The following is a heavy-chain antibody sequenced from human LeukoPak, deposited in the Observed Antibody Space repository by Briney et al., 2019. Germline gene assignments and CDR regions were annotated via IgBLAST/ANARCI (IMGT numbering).Heavy chain of an antibody. CDR1: GYTFTSYA. J-gene: IGHJ6*02. CDR3: ALGHRGVITDYYYSMDV. V-gene: IGHV1-3*01. CDR2: INAGNGNT. Sequence: PPASVKVSCKASGYTFTSYAMHWVRQAPGQRLEWMGWINAGNGNTKYSQKFQGRVTITRDTSASTAHMELSSLRSEDTAVYYCALGHRGVITDYYYSMDVWGQGTTVTVSS. D-gene: IGHD3-10*01.